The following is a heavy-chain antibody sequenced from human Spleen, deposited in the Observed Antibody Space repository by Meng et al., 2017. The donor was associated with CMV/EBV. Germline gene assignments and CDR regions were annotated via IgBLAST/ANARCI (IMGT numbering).Heavy chain of an antibody. CDR2: IKRKADGETV. CDR3: TADTHCSVTSCFGPNYYYGLDV. J-gene: IGHJ6*02. Sequence: MRWVRQAPGKGLEWVGRIKRKADGETVDYASPVKGRFTISRDDSKNTLYLQLNSLKTEDTAVYYCTADTHCSVTSCFGPNYYYGLDVWGQGTTVTVSS. V-gene: IGHV3-15*01. D-gene: IGHD2-2*01.